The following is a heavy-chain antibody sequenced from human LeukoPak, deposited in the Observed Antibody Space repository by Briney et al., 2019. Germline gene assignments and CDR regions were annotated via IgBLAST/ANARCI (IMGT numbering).Heavy chain of an antibody. D-gene: IGHD3-16*02. CDR3: ARVVRLGELSD. J-gene: IGHJ4*02. CDR2: INPSGGST. Sequence: GASVKVSCKASGYTFTSYGISWVRQAPGQGLEWMGIINPSGGSTSYAQKFQGRVTMTRDTSTSTVYMELSSLRSEDTAVYYCARVVRLGELSDWGQGTLVTVSS. V-gene: IGHV1-46*01. CDR1: GYTFTSYG.